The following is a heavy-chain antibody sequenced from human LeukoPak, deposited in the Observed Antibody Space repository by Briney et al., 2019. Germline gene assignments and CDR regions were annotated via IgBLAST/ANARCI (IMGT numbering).Heavy chain of an antibody. D-gene: IGHD3-22*01. Sequence: PGRSLRLSCAASGFTFSSYGMHWVRQAPGKGLQWVAVIWYDGSNKYYADSVKGRFTISRDNSKNTLYLQMNSLRAEDTAVYYCANGDYYDSSGYEKFDYLGQGTLVTVSS. J-gene: IGHJ4*02. CDR2: IWYDGSNK. V-gene: IGHV3-33*06. CDR1: GFTFSSYG. CDR3: ANGDYYDSSGYEKFDY.